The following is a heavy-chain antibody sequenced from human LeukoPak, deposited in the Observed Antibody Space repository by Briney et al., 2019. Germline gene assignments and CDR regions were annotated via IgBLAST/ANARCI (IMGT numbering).Heavy chain of an antibody. CDR3: ARDLTFDYGGNLFDY. V-gene: IGHV1-18*01. J-gene: IGHJ4*02. Sequence: ASVKVSCKASGYTFTSYGISWVRQAPGQGLEWMGWSSAYNGNTNYAQKLQGRVTMTTDTSTSTAYMELRSLRSDDTAVYYCARDLTFDYGGNLFDYWGQGTLVTVSS. D-gene: IGHD4-23*01. CDR2: SSAYNGNT. CDR1: GYTFTSYG.